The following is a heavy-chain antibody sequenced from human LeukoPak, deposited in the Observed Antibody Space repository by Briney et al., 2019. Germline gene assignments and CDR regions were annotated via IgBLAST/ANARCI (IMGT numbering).Heavy chain of an antibody. Sequence: ASVKVSCKASGYTFTGYYIHWVRQAPGQGLEWMGWINPNGGGTNYAQKFQGRVTMTRDTSISTAYMELSRLRSDDTAVYYCARPICSTSCYHDAFDVWGQGTMVTVSS. J-gene: IGHJ3*01. CDR3: ARPICSTSCYHDAFDV. V-gene: IGHV1-2*02. CDR1: GYTFTGYY. CDR2: INPNGGGT. D-gene: IGHD2-2*01.